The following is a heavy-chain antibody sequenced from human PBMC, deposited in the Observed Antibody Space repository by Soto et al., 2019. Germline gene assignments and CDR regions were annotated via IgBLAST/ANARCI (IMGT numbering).Heavy chain of an antibody. D-gene: IGHD2-15*01. CDR2: IYHSGST. V-gene: IGHV4-4*02. CDR3: ATYTPYCSGGSCYGMDV. CDR1: GGSISSSNW. Sequence: PSETLSLTCAVSGGSISSSNWWSWVRQPPGKGLEWIGEIYHSGSTNYNPSLKSRVTISVDKSKNQFSLKLSSVTAADTAVYYCATYTPYCSGGSCYGMDVWGQGTTVTVSS. J-gene: IGHJ6*02.